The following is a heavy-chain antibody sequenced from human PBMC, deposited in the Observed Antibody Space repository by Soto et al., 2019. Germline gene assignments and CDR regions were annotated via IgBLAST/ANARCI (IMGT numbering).Heavy chain of an antibody. CDR1: GYTFTSYA. D-gene: IGHD1-7*01. CDR2: INAGNGNT. CDR3: ARGPHNWNYAFDI. Sequence: ASVKVSCKASGYTFTSYAMHWVRQAPGQRLEWMGWINAGNGNTKYSQKFQGRVTITRDTSASTAHMELSSLRSEDTAVYYCARGPHNWNYAFDIWGQGTMVTVSS. J-gene: IGHJ3*02. V-gene: IGHV1-3*01.